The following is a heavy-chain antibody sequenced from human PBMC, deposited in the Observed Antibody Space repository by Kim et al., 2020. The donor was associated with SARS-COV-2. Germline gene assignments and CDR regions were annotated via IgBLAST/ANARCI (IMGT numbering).Heavy chain of an antibody. Sequence: RYSPSFQGQVTISADNSSSTAYLQWSSLKASDTAMYYCAGVGATMAFDYWGQGTLVTVSS. CDR3: AGVGATMAFDY. D-gene: IGHD1-26*01. J-gene: IGHJ4*02. V-gene: IGHV5-51*01.